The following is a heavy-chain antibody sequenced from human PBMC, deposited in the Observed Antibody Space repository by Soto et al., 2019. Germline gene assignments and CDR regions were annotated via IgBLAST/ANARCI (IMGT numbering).Heavy chain of an antibody. CDR3: GRQPGHCGSTTCFGYDSVDV. V-gene: IGHV4-39*01. D-gene: IGHD2-2*01. J-gene: IGHJ6*02. CDR1: GGSISSSNNS. CDR2: IYFSASK. Sequence: QLQLQESGPRLVKPSETLSLTCSVSGGSISSSNNSWGWIRQPPGKGLEWIGTIYFSASKHYNPSLVGRVAIAADTPTNQLSLRLSPGSAADTAVYYCGRQPGHCGSTTCFGYDSVDVWGQGTTVTVS.